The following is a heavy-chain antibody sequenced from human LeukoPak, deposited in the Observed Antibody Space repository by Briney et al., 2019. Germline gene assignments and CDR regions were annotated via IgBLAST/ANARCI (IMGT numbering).Heavy chain of an antibody. D-gene: IGHD6-19*01. CDR3: VRVGHSSGWYPDY. J-gene: IGHJ4*02. Sequence: GGSLRLSCAASGFTFSAYSMNWVRQAPGKGLEWVSSISSSSSYIYYADSVQGRFTVSGDNAQNSLSLQMNSLRAEDTAVYYCVRVGHSSGWYPDYWGQGTLVTVSS. CDR1: GFTFSAYS. CDR2: ISSSSSYI. V-gene: IGHV3-21*03.